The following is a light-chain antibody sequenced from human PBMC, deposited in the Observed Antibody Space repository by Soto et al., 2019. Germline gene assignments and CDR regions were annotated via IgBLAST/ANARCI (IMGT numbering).Light chain of an antibody. Sequence: DIVMTQSPDSLAVSLGERATINGKASQSVLYSSNNKNYLAWYQQKPGQPPNLLIYWASTRESGVPDRFSGSGSGTDFTLTISSLQAEDVAVYYCQQYYTTLVTFGGGTKVEIK. CDR3: QQYYTTLVT. CDR2: WAS. V-gene: IGKV4-1*01. CDR1: QSVLYSSNNKNY. J-gene: IGKJ4*01.